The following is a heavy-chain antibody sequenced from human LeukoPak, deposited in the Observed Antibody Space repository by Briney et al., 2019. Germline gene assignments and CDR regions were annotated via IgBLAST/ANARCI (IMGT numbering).Heavy chain of an antibody. Sequence: SETLSLTCTVSGGSISSGDYYWSWIRQPPGKGLEWLGYIYYSGSTYYNPSLKSRVTLSVATSKNQFSLRLSSVTAADTALYYCARELPLGISYYYYMDVWGKGTTVTVSS. V-gene: IGHV4-30-4*08. J-gene: IGHJ6*03. CDR2: IYYSGST. CDR1: GGSISSGDYY. CDR3: ARELPLGISYYYYMDV. D-gene: IGHD3-16*01.